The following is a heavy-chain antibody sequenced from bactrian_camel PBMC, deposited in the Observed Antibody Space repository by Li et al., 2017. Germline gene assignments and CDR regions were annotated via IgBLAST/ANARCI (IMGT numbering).Heavy chain of an antibody. D-gene: IGHD1*01. CDR2: FTWRGGDV. Sequence: VQLVESGGGLVQAGGSLRLSCTASIGTFDDYAVGWFRQAPGKEREGIACFTWRGGDVNYADSVKGRFTASRDHSNNTVLLQMNSLKSEDTAVYYCLRDISVDARWGQGTQVTVS. CDR1: IGTFDDYA. CDR3: LRDISVDAR. V-gene: IGHV3S60*01. J-gene: IGHJ4*01.